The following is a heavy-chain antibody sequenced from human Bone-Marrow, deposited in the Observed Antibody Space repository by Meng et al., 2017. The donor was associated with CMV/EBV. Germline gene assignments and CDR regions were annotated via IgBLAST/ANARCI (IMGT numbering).Heavy chain of an antibody. J-gene: IGHJ6*02. CDR1: GYTFTSYG. V-gene: IGHV1-18*01. Sequence: ASVKVSCKASGYTFTSYGISWVRQAPGQGLEWMGWISAYNGNTNYAQKLQGRVTMTTDTSTRTAYMELRSLRSDDTAVYYCARDGGWELLNGQSYYYYCGMDVWGQGTTVTVSS. CDR2: ISAYNGNT. D-gene: IGHD1-26*01. CDR3: ARDGGWELLNGQSYYYYCGMDV.